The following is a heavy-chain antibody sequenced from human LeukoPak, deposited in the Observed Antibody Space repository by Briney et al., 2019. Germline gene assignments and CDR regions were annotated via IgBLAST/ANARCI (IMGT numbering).Heavy chain of an antibody. V-gene: IGHV1-69*01. D-gene: IGHD3-22*01. CDR2: IIPAFGTP. Sequence: SVSLSPTASGGTFSSYGITWGRQAPRQGLEWVGGIIPAFGTPNYAQKFQDTVTITRDETSSTAYMELNSLRSEDTAVYFCARDMIHYDSSGYMEYAFDIWGQGTMVTVSS. J-gene: IGHJ3*02. CDR3: ARDMIHYDSSGYMEYAFDI. CDR1: GGTFSSYG.